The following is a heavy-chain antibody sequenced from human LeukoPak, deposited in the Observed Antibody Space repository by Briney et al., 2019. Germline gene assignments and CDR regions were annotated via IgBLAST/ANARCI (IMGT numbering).Heavy chain of an antibody. Sequence: GGSLRLSCAASGFTFNRHAMSWVRQAPGKGLEWVSGISHSGDITYYADAVKGRFTVSRDNSRNMVFLQMSSLRAEDTALYYCAKRMGSGSDLVGIDYWGQGALVTVSS. V-gene: IGHV3-23*01. D-gene: IGHD2-2*01. J-gene: IGHJ4*02. CDR1: GFTFNRHA. CDR3: AKRMGSGSDLVGIDY. CDR2: ISHSGDIT.